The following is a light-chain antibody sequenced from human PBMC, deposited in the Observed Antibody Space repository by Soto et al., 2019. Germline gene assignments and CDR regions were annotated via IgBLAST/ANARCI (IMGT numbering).Light chain of an antibody. J-gene: IGKJ2*01. CDR1: QSVSSSY. Sequence: EIVLTQSPGTLSLSPGERATLSCRASQSVSSSYLAWYQQKPGQAPRLLIYGASSRATGIPDRFSGSGSGTVFTLTMSRLEPEDFAVYYCQQYGSPFGQGTKLEIK. CDR3: QQYGSP. CDR2: GAS. V-gene: IGKV3-20*01.